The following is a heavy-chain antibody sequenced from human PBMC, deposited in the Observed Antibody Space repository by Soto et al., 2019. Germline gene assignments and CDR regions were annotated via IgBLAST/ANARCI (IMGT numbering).Heavy chain of an antibody. J-gene: IGHJ4*02. CDR2: SYFSGSA. V-gene: IGHV4-31*03. D-gene: IGHD3-10*01. CDR1: GDSLSRGGYY. Sequence: QVQLQESGPGLVKPSQTLSLTCTVSGDSLSRGGYYWSWIRQHPGKGLEWIGYSYFSGSAYYNPSLTSRVTMSIDTSKNQFSLRLTSLTAADTAVYYWAKSSVRGIKHSWGQGTLAIVSS. CDR3: AKSSVRGIKHS.